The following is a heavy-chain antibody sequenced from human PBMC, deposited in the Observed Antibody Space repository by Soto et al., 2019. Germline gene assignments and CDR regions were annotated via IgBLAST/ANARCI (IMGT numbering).Heavy chain of an antibody. D-gene: IGHD6-19*01. J-gene: IGHJ4*02. CDR2: ITSDTKTI. CDR3: ARSVEGHFDY. Sequence: EVQLVESGGDLVQRGGSLRLSCAASGFTFNIYSINWVRHAPGKGLEWFSYITSDTKTIKYADSVKGRFTISRDNAKNSVYLQMNSLRDEDTAVYYCARSVEGHFDYWVQGTVVTVSS. CDR1: GFTFNIYS. V-gene: IGHV3-48*02.